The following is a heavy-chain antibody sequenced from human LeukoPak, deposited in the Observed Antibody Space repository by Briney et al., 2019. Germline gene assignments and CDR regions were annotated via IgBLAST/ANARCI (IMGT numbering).Heavy chain of an antibody. V-gene: IGHV3-23*01. CDR3: AKASSYLSGYDSSLDY. D-gene: IGHD5-12*01. Sequence: GGSLRLSCAASGFTFSSYAMSWVRQAPGRGLEWVSAISGSGGSTYYADSVKGRFTISRDNSKNKMYLQMNSLRAEDTAVYYCAKASSYLSGYDSSLDYWGQGTLVTVSS. CDR1: GFTFSSYA. CDR2: ISGSGGST. J-gene: IGHJ4*02.